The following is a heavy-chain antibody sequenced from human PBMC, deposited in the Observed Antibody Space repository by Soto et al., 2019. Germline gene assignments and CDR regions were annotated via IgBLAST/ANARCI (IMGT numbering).Heavy chain of an antibody. CDR2: IYSGGST. Sequence: EVQLVESGGGLGQPGGSLRLSCAASGFTVSSNYMSWVRQAPGKGLEWVSVIYSGGSTYYADSVKGRFTISRDNSKNTLYLQMNSLRAEDTAVYYCASGYSSSWYYFDYWGQGTLVTVSS. CDR1: GFTVSSNY. V-gene: IGHV3-66*01. D-gene: IGHD6-13*01. CDR3: ASGYSSSWYYFDY. J-gene: IGHJ4*02.